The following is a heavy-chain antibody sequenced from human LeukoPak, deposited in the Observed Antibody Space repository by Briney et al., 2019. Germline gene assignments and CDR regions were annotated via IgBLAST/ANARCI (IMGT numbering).Heavy chain of an antibody. CDR2: IYHSGST. CDR3: ARVGGSNSSSKGQGYYYYMDV. D-gene: IGHD6-6*01. CDR1: GGSISSGGYY. Sequence: PSQTLSLTCTVSGGSISSGGYYWSWIRQPPGKGLEWIGYIYHSGSTYYNPSLKSRVTISVDTSKNQFSLKLSSVTAADTAVYYCARVGGSNSSSKGQGYYYYMDVWGKGTTVTVSS. J-gene: IGHJ6*03. V-gene: IGHV4-30-2*01.